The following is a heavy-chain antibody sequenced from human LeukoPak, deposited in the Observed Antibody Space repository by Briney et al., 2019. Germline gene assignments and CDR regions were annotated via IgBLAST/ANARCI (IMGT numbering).Heavy chain of an antibody. CDR1: GGSISSHY. V-gene: IGHV4-59*11. Sequence: PSETLSLTCTVSGGSISSHYWSWIRQPPGKGLEWIGYIYYSGSTNYNPSLKSRVTISVDTSKNQFSLKLSSVTAADTAVYYCARTLNDDYDSSGYPIDYWGQGTLVTVSS. CDR2: IYYSGST. CDR3: ARTLNDDYDSSGYPIDY. D-gene: IGHD3-22*01. J-gene: IGHJ4*02.